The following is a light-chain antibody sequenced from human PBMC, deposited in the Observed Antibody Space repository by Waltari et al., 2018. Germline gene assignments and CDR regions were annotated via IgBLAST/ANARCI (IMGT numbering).Light chain of an antibody. CDR2: GNS. Sequence: QSVLTQPPSVSGAPGQPLPISCTGRSSNIGSTYDVHWYQQLPGPAPNLLIYGNSNRPSGVPDRFSGSKSGTSASLAITGLQAEDEADYYCQSYDRSLNGHVVFGGGTKVTVL. CDR1: SSNIGSTYD. J-gene: IGLJ2*01. CDR3: QSYDRSLNGHVV. V-gene: IGLV1-40*01.